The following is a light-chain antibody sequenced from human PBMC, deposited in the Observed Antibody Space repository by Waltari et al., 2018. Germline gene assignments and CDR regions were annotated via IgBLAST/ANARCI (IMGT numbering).Light chain of an antibody. Sequence: DIQMTQSPSSLSASVGDRVTITCRASQSISSYLNWYQQKPGKAPKLLIYAAASLQSGVPSRCSGRGSGTDITLTISSPQPEDFATHYCQQSYSTPRTFGQGTKLE. V-gene: IGKV1-39*01. CDR2: AAA. J-gene: IGKJ2*01. CDR3: QQSYSTPRT. CDR1: QSISSY.